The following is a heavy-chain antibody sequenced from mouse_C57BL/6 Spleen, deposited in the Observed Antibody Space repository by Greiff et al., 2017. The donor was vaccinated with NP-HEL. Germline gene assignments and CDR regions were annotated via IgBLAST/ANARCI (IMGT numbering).Heavy chain of an antibody. D-gene: IGHD2-4*01. V-gene: IGHV1-20*01. Sequence: VHVKQSGPELVKPGDSVKISCKASGYSFTGYFMNWVMQSHGKSLEWIGRINPYNGDTFYNQKFKGKATLTVDKSSSTAHMELRSLTSEDSAVYYCARSYYDPYFDVWGTGTTVTVSS. J-gene: IGHJ1*03. CDR1: GYSFTGYF. CDR2: INPYNGDT. CDR3: ARSYYDPYFDV.